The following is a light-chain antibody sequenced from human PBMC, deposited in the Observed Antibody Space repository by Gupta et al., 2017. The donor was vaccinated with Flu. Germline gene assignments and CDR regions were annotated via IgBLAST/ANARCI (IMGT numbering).Light chain of an antibody. Sequence: DVVMTQSPLSLPVTLGQPASISCRSSQRLVHRNGNTYLTWFQQRPGQSPRRLIYRVSKRDSGVPDRFRGSGSGTDFTLKISRVEAEDVGVYYCMQGTHWPTFGQGTKVEIK. CDR2: RVS. J-gene: IGKJ1*01. CDR3: MQGTHWPT. V-gene: IGKV2-30*02. CDR1: QRLVHRNGNTY.